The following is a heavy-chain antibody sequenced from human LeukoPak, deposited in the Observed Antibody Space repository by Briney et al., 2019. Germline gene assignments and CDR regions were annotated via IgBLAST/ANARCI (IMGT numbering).Heavy chain of an antibody. Sequence: ASVKVSCKASGYTYTSYGISWVRQAPGQGLEGMGWISAYNGNTNYAQKLQGRVTMTTDSYTSTAYMELRSLRSDDTAVYYCARVEAAAGHMYYYYGMDVWGQGTTVTVSS. CDR2: ISAYNGNT. D-gene: IGHD6-13*01. CDR1: GYTYTSYG. V-gene: IGHV1-18*01. CDR3: ARVEAAAGHMYYYYGMDV. J-gene: IGHJ6*02.